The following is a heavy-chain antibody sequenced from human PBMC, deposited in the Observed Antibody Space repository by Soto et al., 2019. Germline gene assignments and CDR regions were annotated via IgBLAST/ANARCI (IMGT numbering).Heavy chain of an antibody. J-gene: IGHJ4*02. V-gene: IGHV3-7*01. CDR2: INQDGSVK. CDR3: ARIGYSSSSFDY. Sequence: PGGSLRLSCAASGFTFSIYWMSWVRQAPGKGLEWVANINQDGSVKYYADSVKGRFTVSRDNAQNSQYLQVNSLRAEDTAVYFCARIGYSSSSFDYWGQGTLVTVSS. D-gene: IGHD6-6*01. CDR1: GFTFSIYW.